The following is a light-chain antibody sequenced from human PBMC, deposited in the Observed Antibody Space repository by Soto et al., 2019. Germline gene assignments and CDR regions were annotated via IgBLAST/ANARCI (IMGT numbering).Light chain of an antibody. CDR3: QQYGKSPPIA. V-gene: IGKV3-20*01. J-gene: IGKJ2*01. Sequence: EIVLTQSPGTLSLSPGERATLSCRASQSISSSYLAWYQQKPGQAPRVLIYGASSSATGIPDRFSGRGSVTDFTLTISRREPEAFAVYCCQQYGKSPPIAFGQGTKVDI. CDR2: GAS. CDR1: QSISSSY.